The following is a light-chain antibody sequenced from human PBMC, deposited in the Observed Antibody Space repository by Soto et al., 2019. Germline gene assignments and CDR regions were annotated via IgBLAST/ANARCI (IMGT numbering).Light chain of an antibody. CDR1: QSVLYSSNNKNY. CDR2: WAS. J-gene: IGKJ3*01. Sequence: DIVMTQSPDSLAVSLGERATINCKSSQSVLYSSNNKNYLAWYQQKPGQPPKLLIYWASTPESGVPDRFSGSGSGTDFTLNISSLQAEDVAVYYCQKYYRTPSFTFGPGTKVDIK. V-gene: IGKV4-1*01. CDR3: QKYYRTPSFT.